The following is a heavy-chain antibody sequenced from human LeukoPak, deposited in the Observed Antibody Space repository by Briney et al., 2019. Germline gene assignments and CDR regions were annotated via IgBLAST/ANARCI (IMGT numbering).Heavy chain of an antibody. D-gene: IGHD1-26*01. CDR3: ASEVGATSYYFDY. J-gene: IGHJ4*02. Sequence: PSETLSLTCAAYGGSFSGYYWSWIRQPPGKGLEWIGEINHSGSTNYNPSLKSRVTISVDTSKNQFSLKPSSVTAADTAVYYCASEVGATSYYFDYWGQGTLVTVSS. V-gene: IGHV4-34*01. CDR2: INHSGST. CDR1: GGSFSGYY.